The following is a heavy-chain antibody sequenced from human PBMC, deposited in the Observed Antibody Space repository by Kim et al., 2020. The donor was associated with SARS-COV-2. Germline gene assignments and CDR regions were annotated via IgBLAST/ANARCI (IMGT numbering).Heavy chain of an antibody. J-gene: IGHJ4*02. Sequence: GATTYDPGSVQGRFTISRDNSKNTLYLQMNNLRAEDTAVYFCAKSGQLDYWGQGTLVTVSS. D-gene: IGHD5-12*01. CDR2: GATT. CDR3: AKSGQLDY. V-gene: IGHV3-23*01.